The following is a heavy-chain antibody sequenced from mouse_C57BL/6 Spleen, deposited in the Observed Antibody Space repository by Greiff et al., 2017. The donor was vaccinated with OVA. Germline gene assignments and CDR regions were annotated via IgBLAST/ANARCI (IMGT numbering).Heavy chain of an antibody. CDR2: IDPSDSET. V-gene: IGHV1-52*01. CDR3: ARDDDYASWFAD. CDR1: GYTFTSYW. J-gene: IGHJ3*01. D-gene: IGHD2-4*01. Sequence: QVQLQQSGAELVRPGSSVKLSCKASGYTFTSYWMHWVKQRPIQGLEWIGNIDPSDSETHYNQKFKDKATLTVDKSSSTAYMQLSILTSEDSAVYYCARDDDYASWFADWGQGTLVTVSA.